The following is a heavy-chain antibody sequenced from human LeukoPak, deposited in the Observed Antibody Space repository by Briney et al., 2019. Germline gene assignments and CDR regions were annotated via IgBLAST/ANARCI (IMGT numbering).Heavy chain of an antibody. CDR3: ARHPLDRPFDY. Sequence: SETLSLTCTVSGGSISSSSYYWGWIRQPPGKGLEWIGSIYYSGSTYYNPSLKSRVTISVDTSKNQFSLKLSSVTAADTAVYYCARHPLDRPFDYWGQGTLVPVSS. J-gene: IGHJ4*02. V-gene: IGHV4-39*01. D-gene: IGHD2-2*03. CDR2: IYYSGST. CDR1: GGSISSSSYY.